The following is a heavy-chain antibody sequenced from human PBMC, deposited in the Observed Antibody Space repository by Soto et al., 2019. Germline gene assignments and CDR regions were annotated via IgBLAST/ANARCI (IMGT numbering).Heavy chain of an antibody. V-gene: IGHV3-7*04. CDR3: ARGWGLDP. Sequence: EVQLVESGGGLVQPGGSLRLSCAASGFTFNSYWMTWVRQAPGKGLEWVANIKQDGSEKYYVDSVKGRFTSSRDNAKNSWYLQMNSLRAEDTAVYYCARGWGLDPWGQGTLVTVSS. CDR1: GFTFNSYW. D-gene: IGHD1-26*01. CDR2: IKQDGSEK. J-gene: IGHJ5*02.